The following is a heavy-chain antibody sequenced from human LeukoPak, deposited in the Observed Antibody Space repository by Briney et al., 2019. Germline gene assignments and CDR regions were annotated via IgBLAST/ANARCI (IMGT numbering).Heavy chain of an antibody. Sequence: GESLKISCKGSGYSFTSYWIGWVRQMPGKGLEWMGIIYPGDSDTRYSPSFQGQVTISADKSISTAYLQWSSLEASDTAMYYCARGTQRHYYYMDVWGKGTTVTVSS. V-gene: IGHV5-51*01. CDR2: IYPGDSDT. D-gene: IGHD6-25*01. CDR3: ARGTQRHYYYMDV. J-gene: IGHJ6*03. CDR1: GYSFTSYW.